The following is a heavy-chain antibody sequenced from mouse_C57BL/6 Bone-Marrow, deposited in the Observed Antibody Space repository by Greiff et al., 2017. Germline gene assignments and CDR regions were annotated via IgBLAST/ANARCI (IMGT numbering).Heavy chain of an antibody. V-gene: IGHV1-15*01. CDR3: TRSWGRKAMDY. D-gene: IGHD3-3*01. J-gene: IGHJ4*01. CDR2: IDPETGGT. CDR1: GYTFTDYE. Sequence: QVQLQQSGAELVRPGASVTLSCKASGYTFTDYEMHWVKQTPVHGLEWIGAIDPETGGTAYNQKFKGKAILTADKSSSTAYMELRSLTSEDSAVYYCTRSWGRKAMDYWGQGTSVTVSS.